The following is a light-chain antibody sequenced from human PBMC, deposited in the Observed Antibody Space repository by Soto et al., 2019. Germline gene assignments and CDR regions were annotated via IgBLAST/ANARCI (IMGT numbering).Light chain of an antibody. V-gene: IGKV3-20*01. J-gene: IGKJ1*01. Sequence: EIVLTQSPGTLSLSPGERATLSCRASQSVSSSYLAWYQQKPGQAPRLLIYGASSRATGIPDRFSGSGSGTDFALTISRLETEDFAVYYCQQYGRAQSFGQGTKVAIK. CDR1: QSVSSSY. CDR2: GAS. CDR3: QQYGRAQS.